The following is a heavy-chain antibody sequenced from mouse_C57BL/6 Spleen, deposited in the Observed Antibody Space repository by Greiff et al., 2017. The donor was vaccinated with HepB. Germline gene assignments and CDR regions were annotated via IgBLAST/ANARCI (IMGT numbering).Heavy chain of an antibody. CDR2: INPSTGGT. Sequence: EVKLVESGPELVKPGASVKISCKASGYSFTGYYMNWVKQSPEKSLEWIGEINPSTGGTTYNQKFKAKATLTVDKSSSTAYMQLKSLTSEDSAVYYCARDYGSSWTYWGQGTTLTVSS. V-gene: IGHV1-42*01. CDR1: GYSFTGYY. CDR3: ARDYGSSWTY. J-gene: IGHJ2*01. D-gene: IGHD1-1*01.